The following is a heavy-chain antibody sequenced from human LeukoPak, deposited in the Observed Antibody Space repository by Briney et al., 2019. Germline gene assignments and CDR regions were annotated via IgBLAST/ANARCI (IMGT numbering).Heavy chain of an antibody. CDR2: IWYDGSNK. V-gene: IGHV3-33*01. Sequence: GRSLRLSCAASGFTFSSYGMHWVRQAPGKGLEWVAVIWYDGSNKYYADSVKGRFTISRDNSKNTLHLQMNSLRVEDTAVYYCASRSPALDYWGQGTLVTVSS. J-gene: IGHJ4*02. D-gene: IGHD2-2*01. CDR3: ASRSPALDY. CDR1: GFTFSSYG.